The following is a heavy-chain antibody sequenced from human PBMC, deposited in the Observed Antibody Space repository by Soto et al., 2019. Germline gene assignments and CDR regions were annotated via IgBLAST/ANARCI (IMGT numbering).Heavy chain of an antibody. V-gene: IGHV1-18*01. J-gene: IGHJ4*02. Sequence: VPVKGYCKGSGYTFTIYGISWVRQAPGQGLEWMGWISAYNGNTNYAQKLQGRVTMTTDTSTATAHMELRSLISDDTAVYYCARVIMIFGVANLGSYFDYWGQGTRVTVSS. D-gene: IGHD3-3*01. CDR1: GYTFTIYG. CDR2: ISAYNGNT. CDR3: ARVIMIFGVANLGSYFDY.